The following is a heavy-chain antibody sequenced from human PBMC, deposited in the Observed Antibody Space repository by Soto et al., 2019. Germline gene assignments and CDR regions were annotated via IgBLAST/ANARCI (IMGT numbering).Heavy chain of an antibody. J-gene: IGHJ4*02. CDR1: GFTFSSYA. CDR2: INSGGNT. D-gene: IGHD5-12*01. V-gene: IGHV3-66*01. Sequence: PGGSLRLSCAASGFTFSSYAMSWVRQAPGKGLEWVSAINSGGNTYYADSVKGRFTISRDNSKNTLYLQMNSLRAEDTAVYYCARALGGYKTHGERNFDYWGQGTLVTVSS. CDR3: ARALGGYKTHGERNFDY.